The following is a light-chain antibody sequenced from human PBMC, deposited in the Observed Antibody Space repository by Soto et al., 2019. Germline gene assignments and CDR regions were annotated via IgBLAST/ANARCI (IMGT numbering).Light chain of an antibody. CDR2: DVS. Sequence: QSALTQPASVSGSPGQSITISCTGTSSDVGGYNYVSWYQQHPGKAPKLMIYDVSNRRSGVSNRFSGSKSGNTASLTISGLQAEDEADYYCSSYTSSSLHVFGNGTKLTVL. CDR3: SSYTSSSLHV. CDR1: SSDVGGYNY. V-gene: IGLV2-14*03. J-gene: IGLJ1*01.